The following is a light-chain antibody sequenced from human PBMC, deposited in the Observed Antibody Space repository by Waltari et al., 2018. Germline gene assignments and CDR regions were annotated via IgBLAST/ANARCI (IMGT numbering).Light chain of an antibody. CDR2: DAS. CDR3: QQRSNWPLFT. Sequence: EIVLTQSPATLSLSPGERATPSCRTSQSVSSYLAWYQPKPGQAPRLLIYDASNRATGIPARFSGSGSGTDFTLTISSLEPEDFAVYYCQQRSNWPLFTFGGGTKVEIK. V-gene: IGKV3-11*01. J-gene: IGKJ4*01. CDR1: QSVSSY.